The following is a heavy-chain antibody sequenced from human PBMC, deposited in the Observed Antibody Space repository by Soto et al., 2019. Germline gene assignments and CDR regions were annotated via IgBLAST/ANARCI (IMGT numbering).Heavy chain of an antibody. D-gene: IGHD3-10*01. V-gene: IGHV3-33*01. Sequence: GGSLRLSCAASGFTFSSYGMHWVRQAPGKGLEWVAVIWYDGSNKYYADSVKGRFTISRDNSKNTLYLQMNSLRAEDTAVYYCARADLWFGELSHWGQGTLVTVSS. CDR1: GFTFSSYG. J-gene: IGHJ4*02. CDR2: IWYDGSNK. CDR3: ARADLWFGELSH.